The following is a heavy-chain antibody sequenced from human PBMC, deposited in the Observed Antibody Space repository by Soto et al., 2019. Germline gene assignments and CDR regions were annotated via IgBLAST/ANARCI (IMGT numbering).Heavy chain of an antibody. CDR1: GGTFSSYT. CDR2: IIPILGIA. D-gene: IGHD2-2*01. J-gene: IGHJ5*02. CDR3: ARGSSSTSRSYPEFDP. Sequence: QVQLVQSGAEVKKPGSSVKVSCKASGGTFSSYTISWVRQAPGQGLEWMGRIIPILGIANYAQKFQGRVTITADKSTSTAYMELTSLRSEDTAVYYCARGSSSTSRSYPEFDPWGQGTLVTVSS. V-gene: IGHV1-69*02.